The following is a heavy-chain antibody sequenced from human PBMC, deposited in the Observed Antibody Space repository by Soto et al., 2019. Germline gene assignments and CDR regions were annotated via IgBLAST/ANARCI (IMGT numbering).Heavy chain of an antibody. V-gene: IGHV3-30-3*01. Sequence: QVQLVESGGGVVQPGRSLRLACAASGVTFSTYAMHWVRQAPDKGLEWVAGIAYDVTNKYYADSVRGRFTISRDNSNNTLVLQMNCLRVEDKAVYYCEKDGGGYNYGYVMRDKYYYWMDVWGQGTTVTVSS. CDR3: EKDGGGYNYGYVMRDKYYYWMDV. D-gene: IGHD5-18*01. CDR2: IAYDVTNK. CDR1: GVTFSTYA. J-gene: IGHJ6*02.